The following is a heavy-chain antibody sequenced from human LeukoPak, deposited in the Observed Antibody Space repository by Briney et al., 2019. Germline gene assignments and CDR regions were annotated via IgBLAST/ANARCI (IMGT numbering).Heavy chain of an antibody. V-gene: IGHV3-33*01. CDR3: ARDELGYCSSTSCYPFDY. CDR2: IWYDGSNK. Sequence: PGRSLRLSCAASGFTFSSYGMHWVRQAPGKGLERVAVIWYDGSNKYYADSVKGRFTISRDNSKNTFYLQMNSLRAEDTAVYYCARDELGYCSSTSCYPFDYWGQGTLVTVSS. CDR1: GFTFSSYG. D-gene: IGHD2-2*01. J-gene: IGHJ4*02.